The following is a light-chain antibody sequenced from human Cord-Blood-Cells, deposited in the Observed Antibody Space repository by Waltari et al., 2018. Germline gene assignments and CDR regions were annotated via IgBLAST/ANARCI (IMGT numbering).Light chain of an antibody. V-gene: IGLV9-49*01. Sequence: QPVLTQPPSASASLGASVILTCTLSSGSRNYKVDWYQQRPGQGPRFVMRVATGGIVGSKGDGIPDRFSVLGSGLNRYLTIKNIQEEDESDYHCGADHGSGSNFVYVFGTGTKVTVL. J-gene: IGLJ1*01. CDR2: VATGGIVG. CDR3: GADHGSGSNFVYV. CDR1: SGSRNYK.